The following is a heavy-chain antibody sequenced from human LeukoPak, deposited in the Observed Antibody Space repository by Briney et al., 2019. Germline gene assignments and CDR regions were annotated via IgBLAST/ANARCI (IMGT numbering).Heavy chain of an antibody. CDR1: GSTFTSYD. CDR2: MNPNSGNT. CDR3: ARGGYSGYDYGYYYYGMDV. Sequence: ASVKVSCKASGSTFTSYDINWVRQATGQGLEWMGWMNPNSGNTGYAQKFQGRVTMTRNTSISTAYMELSSLRSEDTAAYYCARGGYSGYDYGYYYYGMDVWGQGTTVTVSS. J-gene: IGHJ6*02. V-gene: IGHV1-8*01. D-gene: IGHD5-12*01.